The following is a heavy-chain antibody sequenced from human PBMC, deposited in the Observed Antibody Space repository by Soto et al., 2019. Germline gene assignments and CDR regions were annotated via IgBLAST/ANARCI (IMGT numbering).Heavy chain of an antibody. CDR3: ARKYGVAAAGTVNDAFDI. D-gene: IGHD6-13*01. CDR1: GGTFSSYA. CDR2: IIPIFGTA. V-gene: IGHV1-69*13. Sequence: SVKVSCKASGGTFSSYAISWVRQAPGQGLEWMGGIIPIFGTANYAQKFQGRVTITADESTSTAYMELSSLRSEDTAVYYCARKYGVAAAGTVNDAFDIWGQGTMVTVSS. J-gene: IGHJ3*02.